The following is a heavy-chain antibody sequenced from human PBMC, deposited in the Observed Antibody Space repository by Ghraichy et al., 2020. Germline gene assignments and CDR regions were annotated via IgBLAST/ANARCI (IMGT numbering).Heavy chain of an antibody. CDR1: GDSISTYY. J-gene: IGHJ5*02. D-gene: IGHD1-1*01. CDR2: IRSSGST. Sequence: SETLSLTCSVSGDSISTYYWSWIRQPAGEGLEWIGRIRSSGSTNYNPSLKSRVTMSVDTSKNQFSLRLSSVTAPDTAIYYCAREGGATTKWPWFDPWGQGTLVTVSS. V-gene: IGHV4-4*07. CDR3: AREGGATTKWPWFDP.